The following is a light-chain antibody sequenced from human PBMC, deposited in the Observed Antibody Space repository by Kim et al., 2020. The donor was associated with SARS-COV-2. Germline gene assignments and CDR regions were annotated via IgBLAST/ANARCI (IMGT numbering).Light chain of an antibody. J-gene: IGKJ1*01. CDR2: GAS. V-gene: IGKV3-20*01. Sequence: EIVLTQSPVTLSLSPGERATLSCRASQSVSSSYLAWYQQKPGQAPRLLIYGASNRATGIPDRFSGSGSGTDFTLTISRLEPEDFAVYYCHHYGSSPRTFGQGTKVDIK. CDR3: HHYGSSPRT. CDR1: QSVSSSY.